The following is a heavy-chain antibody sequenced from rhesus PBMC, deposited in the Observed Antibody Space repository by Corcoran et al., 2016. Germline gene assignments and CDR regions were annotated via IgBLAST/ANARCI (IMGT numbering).Heavy chain of an antibody. CDR1: GGSISGYHN. V-gene: IGHV4-143*01. Sequence: QVQLQESGPGLVKPSETLSLTCTVSGGSISGYHNWNWIRQAPGTGLEWIGGVYGNRASTNSTPSLKSRVTISKDTSKDHFSLRLTSVTAADTAVYYCARQGYTDHLGGLDSWGQGVVVTVSS. J-gene: IGHJ6*01. CDR2: VYGNRAST. CDR3: ARQGYTDHLGGLDS. D-gene: IGHD2-39*02.